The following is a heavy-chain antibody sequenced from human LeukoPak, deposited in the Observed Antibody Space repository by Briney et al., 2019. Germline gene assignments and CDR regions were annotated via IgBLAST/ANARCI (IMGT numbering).Heavy chain of an antibody. D-gene: IGHD6-19*01. Sequence: GGSLRLSCAASGFTFSSYIMNWVRQAPGKGLEWLSSISTGSSYIDSADSVKGRLTISRDNAKNSLYLQMNSLRAEDTAAYYCAVGIAVAGRYYFDYWGQGTLVTVSS. V-gene: IGHV3-21*01. J-gene: IGHJ4*02. CDR2: ISTGSSYI. CDR3: AVGIAVAGRYYFDY. CDR1: GFTFSSYI.